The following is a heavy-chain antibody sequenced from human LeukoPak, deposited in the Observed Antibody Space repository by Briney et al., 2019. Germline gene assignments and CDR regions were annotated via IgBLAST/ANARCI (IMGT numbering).Heavy chain of an antibody. CDR2: IYYSGST. D-gene: IGHD3-22*01. V-gene: IGHV4-39*01. Sequence: PSETLSLTCTVSGGSISSSSYYWGWIRQPPGKGLEWIGSIYYSGSTYYNPSLKSRVTISVDTSKNQFSLKLSSVTAADTAVYYCARQGSYDSSGYYYKWYFDLWGRSTLVTVSS. J-gene: IGHJ2*01. CDR3: ARQGSYDSSGYYYKWYFDL. CDR1: GGSISSSSYY.